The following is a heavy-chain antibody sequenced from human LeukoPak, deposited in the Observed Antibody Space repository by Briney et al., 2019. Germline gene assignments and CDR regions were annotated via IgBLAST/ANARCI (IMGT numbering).Heavy chain of an antibody. CDR1: GGSISSSNW. Sequence: PSGTLSLTCAVSGGSISSSNWWSWVRQPPGKGLAWIGEIYHSGSTNYNPSLKSRVTISVDKSKNQFSLKLSSVTAADTAVYHCAREAPIVVVPAAMQEDYYYYYMDVWGKGTTVTVSS. CDR2: IYHSGST. V-gene: IGHV4-4*02. CDR3: AREAPIVVVPAAMQEDYYYYYMDV. J-gene: IGHJ6*03. D-gene: IGHD2-2*01.